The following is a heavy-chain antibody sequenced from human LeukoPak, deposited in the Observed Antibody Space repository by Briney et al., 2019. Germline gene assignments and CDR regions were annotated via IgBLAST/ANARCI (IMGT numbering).Heavy chain of an antibody. Sequence: GGSLRLSCAASGFTVSSNYMSWVRQAPGKGLVWVSRINSDGSITSYADSVKGRFTISRDNAKNTLYLQMNSLRAEDTAVYYCAKASYNGWGYFDSWGQGTLVTVSS. CDR2: INSDGSIT. CDR3: AKASYNGWGYFDS. D-gene: IGHD6-19*01. CDR1: GFTVSSNY. V-gene: IGHV3-74*01. J-gene: IGHJ4*02.